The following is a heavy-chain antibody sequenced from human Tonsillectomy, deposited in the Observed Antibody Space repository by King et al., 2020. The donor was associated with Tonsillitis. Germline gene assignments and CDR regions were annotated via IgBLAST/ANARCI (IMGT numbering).Heavy chain of an antibody. CDR3: AKEIIVRSAGTYYYYGMDV. V-gene: IGHV3-9*01. Sequence: VQLVESGGRLVQPGKSLRLTCVASGLKFEDYAMHWVRQAPGKGLEWVSGISWDSGNTDYADSVKGRFSVSRDNAKNSLYLQMNSLRPEETALYYCAKEIIVRSAGTYYYYGMDVWGQGTTVTVSS. D-gene: IGHD2-2*01. CDR1: GLKFEDYA. J-gene: IGHJ6*02. CDR2: ISWDSGNT.